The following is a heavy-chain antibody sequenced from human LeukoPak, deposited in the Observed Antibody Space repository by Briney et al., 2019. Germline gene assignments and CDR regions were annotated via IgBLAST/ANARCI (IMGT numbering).Heavy chain of an antibody. J-gene: IGHJ3*02. Sequence: GGSLRLSCAASGFTFSSYWMSWVREAPGRGLEWVANIKQDGSEKYYADSVKGRFTISRDNSKNTLYLQMNSLRAEDTAVYYCAKIDLYIVAGAFDIWGQGTMVTVSS. CDR1: GFTFSSYW. CDR2: IKQDGSEK. V-gene: IGHV3-7*03. D-gene: IGHD2-21*01. CDR3: AKIDLYIVAGAFDI.